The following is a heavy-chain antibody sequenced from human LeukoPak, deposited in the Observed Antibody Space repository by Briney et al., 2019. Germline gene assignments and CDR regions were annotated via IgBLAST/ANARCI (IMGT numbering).Heavy chain of an antibody. CDR3: ARAIYSSSWTNWFDP. CDR1: GFTFSSYS. D-gene: IGHD6-13*01. CDR2: ISSSSSTI. J-gene: IGHJ5*02. Sequence: GGSLRLSCAASGFTFSSYSMNWVRQAPGKGLEWVSYISSSSSTIYYADSVKGRFTISRDNAKNSLYLQMNSLRAEDTAVYYCARAIYSSSWTNWFDPLGQGTLVTVSS. V-gene: IGHV3-48*01.